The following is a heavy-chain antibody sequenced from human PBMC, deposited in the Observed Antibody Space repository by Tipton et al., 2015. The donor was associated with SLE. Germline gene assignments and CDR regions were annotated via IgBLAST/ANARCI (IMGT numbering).Heavy chain of an antibody. V-gene: IGHV4-34*01. J-gene: IGHJ4*02. CDR2: IADTGSP. Sequence: LRLSCAVYGGSFSGYHCTWFRPPPGQGLEWIGEIADTGSPNYNPSLKSRVTISLDTSKSQFSLILKSQTAADTAVYYCARGPFQRWPPGAYWGQGTLVTVSS. CDR3: ARGPFQRWPPGAY. D-gene: IGHD6-19*01. CDR1: GGSFSGYH.